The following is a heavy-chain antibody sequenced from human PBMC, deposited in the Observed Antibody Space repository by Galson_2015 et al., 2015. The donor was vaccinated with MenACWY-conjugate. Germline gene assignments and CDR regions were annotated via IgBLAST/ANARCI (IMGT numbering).Heavy chain of an antibody. CDR3: ARGWWGSSADY. D-gene: IGHD2-21*01. CDR2: ISFDGSTT. Sequence: SLRLSYAASGFAFSGYWVHWVRQAPGKGLVWVSHISFDGSTTNYADSVKGRFTISRDNAKNILYLQMNSLRAEDTAVYYCARGWWGSSADYWGQGTLVTVSS. CDR1: GFAFSGYW. J-gene: IGHJ4*02. V-gene: IGHV3-74*01.